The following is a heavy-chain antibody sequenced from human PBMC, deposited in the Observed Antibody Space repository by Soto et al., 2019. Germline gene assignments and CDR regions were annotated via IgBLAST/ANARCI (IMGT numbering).Heavy chain of an antibody. CDR3: ATDGAYDFWSGYRLINGYY. J-gene: IGHJ4*02. D-gene: IGHD3-3*01. CDR2: FDPEDGET. CDR1: GYTLTELS. V-gene: IGHV1-24*01. Sequence: ASVKVSCKVSGYTLTELSMHWVRQGPGKGLEWMGGFDPEDGETIYAQKFQGRVTMTEDTSTDTAYMELSSLRSEDTAVYYCATDGAYDFWSGYRLINGYYWGQGTLVTVSS.